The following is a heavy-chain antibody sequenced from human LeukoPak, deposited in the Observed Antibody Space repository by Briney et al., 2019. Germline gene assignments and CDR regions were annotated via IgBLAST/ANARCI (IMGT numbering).Heavy chain of an antibody. CDR2: INWNGGST. CDR3: ARVSDISVAAYFDY. CDR1: GFTFDDYG. J-gene: IGHJ4*02. V-gene: IGHV3-20*04. D-gene: IGHD6-19*01. Sequence: TGGSLRLSCAASGFTFDDYGMSWVRQAPGMGLELVSRINWNGGSTGYADPVKGRFTISRDNAKNSLYLQMNSLRAEDTALYYCARVSDISVAAYFDYWGQGTLVTVSS.